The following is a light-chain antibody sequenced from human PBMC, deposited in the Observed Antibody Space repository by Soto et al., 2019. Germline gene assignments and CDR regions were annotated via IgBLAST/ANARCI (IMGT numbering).Light chain of an antibody. J-gene: IGLJ3*02. CDR1: NIGLKS. Sequence: SYELTQAPSVSVAPGQTARIPCGGNNIGLKSVHWYLQRPGQAPVMVVXDNIDXXXXXXXXXXGXXSGXTATLTITRVEXXXXXXYYXQVWDTSGDVVFGGGTKVTVL. V-gene: IGLV3-21*02. CDR3: QVWDTSGDVV. CDR2: DNI.